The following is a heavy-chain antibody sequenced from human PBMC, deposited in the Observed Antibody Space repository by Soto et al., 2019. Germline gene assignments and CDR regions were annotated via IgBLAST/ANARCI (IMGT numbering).Heavy chain of an antibody. J-gene: IGHJ4*02. Sequence: EVQLLESGGGLVQPGGSLRLSCAASGIIFSTYAMSWVRQAPGKGLEWVSTITSLGSTYYPDSVKGRFTISRDSSKNLLYLQMNSLRDEDTAVYYCAKGPLIVVVPFDYWGQGTLVTVSA. CDR3: AKGPLIVVVPFDY. CDR2: ITSLGST. D-gene: IGHD2-15*01. CDR1: GIIFSTYA. V-gene: IGHV3-23*01.